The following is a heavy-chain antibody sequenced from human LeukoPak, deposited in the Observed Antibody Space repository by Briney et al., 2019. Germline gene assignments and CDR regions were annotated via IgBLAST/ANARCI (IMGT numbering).Heavy chain of an antibody. CDR3: AKGKFLEWLSGVDY. J-gene: IGHJ4*02. D-gene: IGHD3-3*01. Sequence: PGGSLRLSCAASGFTFSSYAMTWVRQAPGEGLEWVSGIGGTGTSTYYADSVKGRFTISRGSSKNTLYLQMNSLRAEDTAVYYCAKGKFLEWLSGVDYWGQGTLVTVSS. V-gene: IGHV3-23*01. CDR2: IGGTGTST. CDR1: GFTFSSYA.